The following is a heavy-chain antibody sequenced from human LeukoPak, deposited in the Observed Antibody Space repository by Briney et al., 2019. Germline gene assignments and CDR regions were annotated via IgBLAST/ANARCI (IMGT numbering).Heavy chain of an antibody. CDR2: INAHSGNT. CDR1: GYTFTNYG. V-gene: IGHV1-18*01. J-gene: IGHJ3*02. D-gene: IGHD4-17*01. Sequence: GASVKVSCKASGYTFTNYGITWVRQAPGQVLEWMGWINAHSGNTNYAQKIQGRVTMTTDTSTTTAYMELRSLRSDDTAVYYCARHVTNAGAAFDIWGQGTMVTVSS. CDR3: ARHVTNAGAAFDI.